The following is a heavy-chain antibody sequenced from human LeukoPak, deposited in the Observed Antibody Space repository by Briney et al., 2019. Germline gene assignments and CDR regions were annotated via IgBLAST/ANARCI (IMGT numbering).Heavy chain of an antibody. CDR2: IYYSGST. CDR1: GGSISSYY. Sequence: SETLSLTCTVSGGSISSYYWSWIRQPPGKGLEWIGYIYYSGSTNYNPSLKSRVTISVDTSKNQFSLELSSVTAADTAVYYCARAPMAGTWDYWGQGTLVTVSS. V-gene: IGHV4-59*01. D-gene: IGHD6-19*01. J-gene: IGHJ4*02. CDR3: ARAPMAGTWDY.